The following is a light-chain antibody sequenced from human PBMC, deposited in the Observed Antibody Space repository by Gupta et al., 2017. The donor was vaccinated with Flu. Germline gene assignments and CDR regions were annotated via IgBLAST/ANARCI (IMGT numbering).Light chain of an antibody. CDR1: SRGIDVSG. J-gene: IGLJ2*01. Sequence: SRGIDVSGVEWCERRPCMAPTIVIFDDDNSPSGVAIRRSCSLDSSSNPATFTISGLQIEDEADYYCQSDDTSNYVVFGGGTKLTVL. CDR3: QSDDTSNYVV. CDR2: DDD. V-gene: IGLV6-57*02.